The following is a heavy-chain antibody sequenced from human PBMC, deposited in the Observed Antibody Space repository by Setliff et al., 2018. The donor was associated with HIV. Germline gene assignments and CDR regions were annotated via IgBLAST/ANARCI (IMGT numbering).Heavy chain of an antibody. Sequence: GGSLRLSCVASGLPFYNYWMTWLRRAPGRGLEWVANIKQDGSDMHYIESVKGRFTIFRDNAKNSVFLQMNSLRAEDTGVYYCAKDPTTGAVAVYYFDYWGQGTLVTVSS. CDR3: AKDPTTGAVAVYYFDY. D-gene: IGHD6-19*01. V-gene: IGHV3-7*01. J-gene: IGHJ4*02. CDR2: IKQDGSDM. CDR1: GLPFYNYW.